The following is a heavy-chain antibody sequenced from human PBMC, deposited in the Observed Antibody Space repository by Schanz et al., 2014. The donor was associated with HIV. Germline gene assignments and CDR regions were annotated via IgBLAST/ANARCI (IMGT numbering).Heavy chain of an antibody. J-gene: IGHJ6*02. CDR1: GYNFGDYG. V-gene: IGHV1-18*01. CDR2: ISVYNGHK. CDR3: ARAPTPDYAMDV. Sequence: GPEVKKPGASVKVSCKASGYNFGDYGISWVRRAPGRGLEWMGWISVYNGHKKFGQRLLGRVTMTTNTSTSTAYMELGNLRSDDTAVYYCARAPTPDYAMDVWGQGTTVTVSS.